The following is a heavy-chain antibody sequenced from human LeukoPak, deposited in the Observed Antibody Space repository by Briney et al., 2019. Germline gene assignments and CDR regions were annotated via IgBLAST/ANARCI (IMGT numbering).Heavy chain of an antibody. CDR3: ARRLWAAPGVGDPFDY. V-gene: IGHV3-23*01. J-gene: IGHJ4*02. CDR1: GFTFDSYG. Sequence: GGSLRLSCAASGFTFDSYGMNWVRQAPGRGLEWVSGISGSDGRTYYADSVKGRFTISRDKSKNTVFLQMSSLRGDDTAVYYCARRLWAAPGVGDPFDYWGQGTLVTVSS. D-gene: IGHD2-21*01. CDR2: ISGSDGRT.